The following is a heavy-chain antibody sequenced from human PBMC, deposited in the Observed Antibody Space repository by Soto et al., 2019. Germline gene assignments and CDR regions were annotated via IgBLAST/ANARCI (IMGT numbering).Heavy chain of an antibody. CDR3: ARAQQRVDNCFAP. CDR2: ISSSGRTI. V-gene: IGHV3-11*01. Sequence: PGESLRLSCVVSGFIFSEYYMTWIRQAPGKGLEWVSYISSSGRTIYYADSVKGRFAISRDNAKNSLFRQMNSLRAEDTAVYYCARAQQRVDNCFAPWGQGTLVTVSS. J-gene: IGHJ5*02. CDR1: GFIFSEYY. D-gene: IGHD6-13*01.